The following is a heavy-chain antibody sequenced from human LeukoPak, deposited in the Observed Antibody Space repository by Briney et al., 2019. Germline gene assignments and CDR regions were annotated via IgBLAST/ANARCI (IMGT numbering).Heavy chain of an antibody. CDR2: IYSGGST. Sequence: GGSLRLSCAASGFTVSSNYMSWVRQAPGKGLEWVSVIYSGGSTYYADSVKGRFTISRDNSKNTLYLQMNSLRAEDTAVYYCASDSDFSVVTANAFDIWGQGTMVTDSS. D-gene: IGHD2-21*02. J-gene: IGHJ3*02. CDR1: GFTVSSNY. CDR3: ASDSDFSVVTANAFDI. V-gene: IGHV3-53*01.